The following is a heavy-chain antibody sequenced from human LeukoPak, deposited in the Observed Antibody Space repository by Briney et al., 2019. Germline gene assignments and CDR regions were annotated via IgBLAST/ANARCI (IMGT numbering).Heavy chain of an antibody. CDR1: GYTFTGYY. CDR3: ARLSHHSSGWYGGWFDP. J-gene: IGHJ5*02. V-gene: IGHV1-2*02. Sequence: GASVKVPCKASGYTFTGYYMHWVRQAPGQGLVWMGWINPNSGGTNYAQKFQGRVTMTRDTSISTAYMELSRLRSDDTAVYYCARLSHHSSGWYGGWFDPWGQGTLVTVSS. CDR2: INPNSGGT. D-gene: IGHD6-19*01.